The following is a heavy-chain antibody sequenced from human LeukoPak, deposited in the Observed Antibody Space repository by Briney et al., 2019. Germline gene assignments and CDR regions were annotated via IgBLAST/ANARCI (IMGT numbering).Heavy chain of an antibody. CDR2: ISGSSGII. J-gene: IGHJ4*02. CDR3: ATSYYYGSGSYIPLMY. V-gene: IGHV3-48*01. Sequence: GGSLRLSCAASGFTFNTYTMNWVRQAPGKGLEWVSYISGSSGIIDYADSVRGRFTISRDNSKNTLYLQMNSLRAEDTAVYYCATSYYYGSGSYIPLMYWGQGTLVTVSS. CDR1: GFTFNTYT. D-gene: IGHD3-10*01.